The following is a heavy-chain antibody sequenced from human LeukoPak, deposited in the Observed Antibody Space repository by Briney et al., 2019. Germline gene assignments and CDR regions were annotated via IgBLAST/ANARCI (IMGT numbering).Heavy chain of an antibody. CDR1: GGTFTSYD. D-gene: IGHD3-3*01. CDR2: MSPNSGNT. J-gene: IGHJ5*02. CDR3: ARQYYDFWSGYSNWFDP. V-gene: IGHV1-8*03. Sequence: ASVKVSCKASGGTFTSYDINWVRQATGQGLEWMGWMSPNSGNTGYAQKFQGRVTITRNTSISTAYMELSSLRSEDTAVYYCARQYYDFWSGYSNWFDPWGQGTLVTVSS.